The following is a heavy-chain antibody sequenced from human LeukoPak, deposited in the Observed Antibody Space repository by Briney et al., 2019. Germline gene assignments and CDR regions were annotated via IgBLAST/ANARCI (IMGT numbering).Heavy chain of an antibody. CDR3: ARVPRYCTNGVCYWGDPQE. J-gene: IGHJ4*02. V-gene: IGHV4-61*02. CDR1: CGSISSGSYY. D-gene: IGHD2-8*01. Sequence: SETLSLTCTVSCGSISSGSYYWSWIRQPAWKGLEWIGRIYTSGSTNYNPSLKSRVTISVDTSKNQCSPKLSSVTAADTAVYYCARVPRYCTNGVCYWGDPQEWGQGTLVTVSS. CDR2: IYTSGST.